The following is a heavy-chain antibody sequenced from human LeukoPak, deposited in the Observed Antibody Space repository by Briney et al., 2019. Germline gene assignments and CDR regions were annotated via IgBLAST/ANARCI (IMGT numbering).Heavy chain of an antibody. D-gene: IGHD2-21*01. V-gene: IGHV1-8*01. CDR2: MNPNSGNT. CDR3: ARGPTLFYYFDY. Sequence: ASVKVSCKASGYTFTSYDINWVRQATGQGLEWMGWMNPNSGNTGYAQKFQGRVTMTRNTSISTAYMELSSLRPEDTAVYYCARGPTLFYYFDYWGQGTLVTVSS. J-gene: IGHJ4*02. CDR1: GYTFTSYD.